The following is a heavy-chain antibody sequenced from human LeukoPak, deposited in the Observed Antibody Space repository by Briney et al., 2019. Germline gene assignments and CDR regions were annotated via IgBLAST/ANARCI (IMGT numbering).Heavy chain of an antibody. V-gene: IGHV3-23*01. D-gene: IGHD1-20*01. CDR3: AKGDAITGLLDY. Sequence: PGGSLRLSCAASGFTFTTYAMGWVRQAPGKGLEWVSGISGGAGGTYYADSVKGRFAISRDNSKNMLYLQMNSLRDEDTAVYYCAKGDAITGLLDYWGQGTLVTVSS. J-gene: IGHJ4*02. CDR1: GFTFTTYA. CDR2: ISGGAGGT.